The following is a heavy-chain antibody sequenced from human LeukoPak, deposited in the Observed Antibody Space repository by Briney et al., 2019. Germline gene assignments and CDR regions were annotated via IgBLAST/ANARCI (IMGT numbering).Heavy chain of an antibody. CDR2: IYTSGST. CDR1: GASISSGSYY. D-gene: IGHD1-26*01. CDR3: AREEPEVGANWFDP. V-gene: IGHV4-61*02. Sequence: SETLSLTCTVSGASISSGSYYWGWIRQPAGKGLEWIGRIYTSGSTNYNPSLKSRVTISVDMSKNQFSLKLSSVTAADTAVFYCAREEPEVGANWFDPWGQGTLVTVSS. J-gene: IGHJ5*02.